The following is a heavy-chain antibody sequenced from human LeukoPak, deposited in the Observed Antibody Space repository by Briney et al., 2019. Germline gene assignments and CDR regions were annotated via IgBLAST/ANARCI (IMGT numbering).Heavy chain of an antibody. CDR3: AREGGYYDFWSGYLGAFDY. CDR1: GYSISSGYY. V-gene: IGHV4-38-2*02. J-gene: IGHJ4*02. Sequence: SETLSLTCTVSGYSISSGYYWGWIRQPPGKGLEWIGNIYHSGSTYYNPSLKSRVTISVDTSKNQFSLKLSSVTAADTAVYYCAREGGYYDFWSGYLGAFDYWGQGTLVTVSS. CDR2: IYHSGST. D-gene: IGHD3-3*01.